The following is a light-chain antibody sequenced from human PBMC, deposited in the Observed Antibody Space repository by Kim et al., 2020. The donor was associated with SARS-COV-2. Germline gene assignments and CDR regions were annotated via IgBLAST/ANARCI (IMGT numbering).Light chain of an antibody. J-gene: IGLJ1*01. CDR3: SSYTSSSPYV. CDR1: SSDVGSYNY. CDR2: DVS. Sequence: GQSITISCTGTSSDVGSYNYVSWYQQHTGKAPKLMIYDVSNRPSGVSNRFSGSKSGNTASLTISGLQAEDEADYYCSSYTSSSPYVFGTGTKVTVL. V-gene: IGLV2-14*03.